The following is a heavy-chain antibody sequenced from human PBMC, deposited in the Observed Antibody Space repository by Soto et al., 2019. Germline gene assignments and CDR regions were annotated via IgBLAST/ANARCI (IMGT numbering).Heavy chain of an antibody. J-gene: IGHJ4*02. Sequence: QVQLVESGGGVVQPGRSLRLSCAASGFIFSDYAMHWVRQAPGKGLEWVAVISYGGDNKCYADSVRGRFAISRDNLKNTLDLQMNSLNTEDTAVYHCAKARHSTSWYGLEADFWGQGTLVTVSS. CDR3: AKARHSTSWYGLEADF. D-gene: IGHD6-13*01. CDR1: GFIFSDYA. V-gene: IGHV3-30*09. CDR2: ISYGGDNK.